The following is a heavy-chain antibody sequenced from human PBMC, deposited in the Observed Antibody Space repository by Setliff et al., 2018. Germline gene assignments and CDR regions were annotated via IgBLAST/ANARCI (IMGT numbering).Heavy chain of an antibody. J-gene: IGHJ4*02. Sequence: SETLSLTCAVSGGSISSQYWSWIRQPPGKGLEWIGYISNRGSTDYNPSLKSRVTISEDTSRSQFSLKLTSVTTADTAVYYCALSDHYPFYYDYWGLGTLVTVSS. CDR1: GGSISSQY. CDR2: ISNRGST. V-gene: IGHV4-59*11. CDR3: ALSDHYPFYYDY. D-gene: IGHD3-3*01.